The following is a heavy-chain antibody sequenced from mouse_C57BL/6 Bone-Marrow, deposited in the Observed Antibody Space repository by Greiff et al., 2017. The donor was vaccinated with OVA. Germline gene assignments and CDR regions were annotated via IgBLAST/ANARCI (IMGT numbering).Heavy chain of an antibody. CDR1: GYTFTSYG. Sequence: VKLMESGAELARPGASVKLSCKASGYTFTSYGISWVKQRTGQGLEWIGEIYPRSGNTYYNEKFKGKATLTADKSSSTAYMELRSLTSEDSAVYFCAREDYYGSSPYYWGQGTTLTVSS. D-gene: IGHD1-1*01. J-gene: IGHJ2*01. V-gene: IGHV1-81*01. CDR3: AREDYYGSSPYY. CDR2: IYPRSGNT.